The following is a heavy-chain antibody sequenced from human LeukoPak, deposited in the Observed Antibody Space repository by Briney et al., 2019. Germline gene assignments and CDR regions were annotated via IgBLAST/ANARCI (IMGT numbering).Heavy chain of an antibody. V-gene: IGHV3-21*01. Sequence: TGGSLRLSCAASGFTFRSYVMNWLRQAPGRGLEWVSSISSSSSYIYYADSVKGRFTISRDNAKNSLYLQMNSLRAEDTAVYYCSRYYVSGMAARKGALDSWGQGTLVTVSS. J-gene: IGHJ4*02. D-gene: IGHD6-6*01. CDR1: GFTFRSYV. CDR2: ISSSSSYI. CDR3: SRYYVSGMAARKGALDS.